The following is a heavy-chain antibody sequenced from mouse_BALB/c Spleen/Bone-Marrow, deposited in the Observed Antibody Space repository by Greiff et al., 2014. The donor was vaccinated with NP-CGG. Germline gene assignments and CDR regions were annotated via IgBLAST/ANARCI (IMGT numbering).Heavy chain of an antibody. D-gene: IGHD1-2*01. J-gene: IGHJ2*01. V-gene: IGHV4-1*02. CDR3: TRLTYYGLTDY. CDR1: GFDFSRYW. CDR2: INPESSTI. Sequence: DVKLQESGGGLVQPGGSLKLSCTVPGFDFSRYWMSWVRQAPGKGLQWIGEINPESSTINYTPSLKDKFIISRDNAKNTLYLQMSKVRSEDIALYYCTRLTYYGLTDYWGQGTTLTVSS.